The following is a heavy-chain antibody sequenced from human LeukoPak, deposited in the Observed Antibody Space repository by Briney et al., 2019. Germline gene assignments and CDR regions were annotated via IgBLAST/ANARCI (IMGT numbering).Heavy chain of an antibody. CDR1: GGSISSYY. CDR2: IYYSGST. J-gene: IGHJ3*02. V-gene: IGHV4-59*01. Sequence: PSETLSHTCTVSGGSISSYYWSWIRQPPGKGLESIGYIYYSGSTNYNPSLKSRVTISVDTSKNQFSLKLSSVTAADTAVYYCARGLLDGYTHPAAFDIWGQGTMVTVSS. CDR3: ARGLLDGYTHPAAFDI. D-gene: IGHD5-24*01.